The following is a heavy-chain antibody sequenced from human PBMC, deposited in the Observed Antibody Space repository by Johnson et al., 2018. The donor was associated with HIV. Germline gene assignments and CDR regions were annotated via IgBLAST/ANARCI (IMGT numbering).Heavy chain of an antibody. CDR1: GFTFSSNY. D-gene: IGHD4-17*01. V-gene: IGHV3-66*01. J-gene: IGHJ3*02. Sequence: VQLVESGGGLVQPGGSLRLSCAASGFTFSSNYMSWVRQAPGKGLEWVSVIYSGDSTYYADSVKGRFTISRDNSKNTLYLQMNRLRAEDTAVYYCARMTTTVSHHDGFDIWGQGTMVTVSS. CDR2: IYSGDST. CDR3: ARMTTTVSHHDGFDI.